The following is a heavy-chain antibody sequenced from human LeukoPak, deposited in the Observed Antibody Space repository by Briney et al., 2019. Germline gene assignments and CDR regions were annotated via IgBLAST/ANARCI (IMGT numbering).Heavy chain of an antibody. CDR2: TSANNGYT. CDR1: GCTLTSYG. CDR3: ARDEHYYGSGTYYRRASTFDI. Sequence: ASVKVSCKASGCTLTSYGITWVRQAPGQGLEWMGWTSANNGYTNYAQKLQGRVTMTTDTSTTTAYMELTSLRSDDTAVYYCARDEHYYGSGTYYRRASTFDIWGQGTMVTVSS. D-gene: IGHD3-10*01. J-gene: IGHJ3*02. V-gene: IGHV1-18*04.